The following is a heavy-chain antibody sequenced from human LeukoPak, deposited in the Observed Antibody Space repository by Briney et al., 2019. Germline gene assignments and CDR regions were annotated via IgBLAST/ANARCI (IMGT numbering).Heavy chain of an antibody. D-gene: IGHD5-24*01. J-gene: IGHJ3*02. CDR1: GGSINSYY. CDR2: IYTSGST. V-gene: IGHV4-4*07. CDR3: ATVEMAHNTECAFDI. Sequence: SGGSINSYYWNWIRQPAGKGLEWIGRIYTSGSTSYNHSLKGRVTMLVDTSNNQFSLRLSSVTAADTAVYYCATVEMAHNTECAFDIWGQGTMVTVSS.